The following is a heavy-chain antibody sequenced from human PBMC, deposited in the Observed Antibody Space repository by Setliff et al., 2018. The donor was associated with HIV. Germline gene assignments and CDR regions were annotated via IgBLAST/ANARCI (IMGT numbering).Heavy chain of an antibody. Sequence: PGGSLRLSCAASGFTFSSYAITWVRQAPGKGLEWVSAISGSGDSTFYADSVQGRFTISRDNSKNTLYLQMYSLRAEDTAVYYCAKAQWLLSHWGFDPWGQGTLVTVSS. V-gene: IGHV3-23*01. D-gene: IGHD3-3*01. CDR3: AKAQWLLSHWGFDP. J-gene: IGHJ5*02. CDR2: ISGSGDST. CDR1: GFTFSSYA.